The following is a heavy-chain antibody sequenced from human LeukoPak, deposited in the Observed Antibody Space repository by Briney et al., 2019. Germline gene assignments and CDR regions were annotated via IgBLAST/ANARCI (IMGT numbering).Heavy chain of an antibody. Sequence: PSETLSLTCTVSGGSISSYYWSWIRQPPGKGLEWIGYIYYSGSTNYNPSLKSRVTITVDTSKNQFSLKLSSVTVADPAVYYCARVRKWVIREVFDYWGQGTLVTVSS. CDR1: GGSISSYY. V-gene: IGHV4-59*01. D-gene: IGHD6-19*01. J-gene: IGHJ4*02. CDR2: IYYSGST. CDR3: ARVRKWVIREVFDY.